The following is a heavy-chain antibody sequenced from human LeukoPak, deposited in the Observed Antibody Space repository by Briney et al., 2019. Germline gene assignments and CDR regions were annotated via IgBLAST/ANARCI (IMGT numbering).Heavy chain of an antibody. J-gene: IGHJ4*02. CDR3: ARGRGGSVVGATVY. Sequence: GGSLRLSCAASGFTFSSYAMHWVRQAPGKGLEWVAVISYDGSNKYYADSVKGRFTISRDNPKNTLYLQMNSLRAEDTAVYYCARGRGGSVVGATVYWGQGTLVTVSS. D-gene: IGHD1-26*01. CDR2: ISYDGSNK. CDR1: GFTFSSYA. V-gene: IGHV3-30-3*01.